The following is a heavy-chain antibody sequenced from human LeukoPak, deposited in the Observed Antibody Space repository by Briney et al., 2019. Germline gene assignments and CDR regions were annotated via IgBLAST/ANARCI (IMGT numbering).Heavy chain of an antibody. V-gene: IGHV1-2*02. CDR3: ARGGSGLRYYYYGMDV. J-gene: IGHJ6*02. CDR1: GYTFTGYY. Sequence: ASVKVSCEASGYTFTGYYMHWVRQAPGQGLEWMGWINPNSGGTNYAQKFQGRVTMTRDTSISTAYMELSRLRSDDTAVYYCARGGSGLRYYYYGMDVWGQGTTVTVSS. CDR2: INPNSGGT. D-gene: IGHD2-15*01.